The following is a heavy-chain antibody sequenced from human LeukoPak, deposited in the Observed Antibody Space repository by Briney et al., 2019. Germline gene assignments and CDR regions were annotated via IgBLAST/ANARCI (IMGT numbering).Heavy chain of an antibody. CDR1: GGTFSNYA. Sequence: SVKVSCKASGGTFSNYAISWVRQAPGQGLEWMGRIIPMFRTPNYAQKFQGRVTITTDESTSTAYMELSSLRSEDTAMYYCARVGEEDSSGSALGYWGQGTLVTVSS. CDR3: ARVGEEDSSGSALGY. D-gene: IGHD3-22*01. V-gene: IGHV1-69*05. J-gene: IGHJ4*02. CDR2: IIPMFRTP.